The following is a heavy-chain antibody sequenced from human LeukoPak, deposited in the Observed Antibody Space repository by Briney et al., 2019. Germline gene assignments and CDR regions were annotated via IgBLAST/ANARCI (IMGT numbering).Heavy chain of an antibody. CDR2: IYYSGST. J-gene: IGHJ1*01. CDR3: ARGGAARLHFQN. D-gene: IGHD6-6*01. Sequence: PSETLPLTCTVSGGSISSSSYYWGWIRQPPGKGLEWIGSIYYSGSTYYNPSLKSRVTISVDTSKNQFSLNLNSVTAADTAVYYCARGGAARLHFQNWGQGTLVTVSS. V-gene: IGHV4-39*07. CDR1: GGSISSSSYY.